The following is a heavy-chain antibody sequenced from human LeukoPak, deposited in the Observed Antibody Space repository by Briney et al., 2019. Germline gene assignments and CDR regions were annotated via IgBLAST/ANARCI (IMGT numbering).Heavy chain of an antibody. CDR1: GGSFTGHH. CDR3: ARDPTTVVTLPYYFDF. CDR2: VNHRGTT. V-gene: IGHV4-34*01. D-gene: IGHD4-23*01. Sequence: TSETLSLTCAVSGGSFTGHHWNWIRQSAGKGLEWIGEVNHRGTTNYNPSLKSRVTISVDTPKNQFFLKLTSVTAADTAVYYCARDPTTVVTLPYYFDFWGQGTLVTVSS. J-gene: IGHJ4*02.